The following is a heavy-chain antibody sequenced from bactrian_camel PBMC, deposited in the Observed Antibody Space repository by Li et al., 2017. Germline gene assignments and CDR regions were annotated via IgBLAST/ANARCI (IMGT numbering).Heavy chain of an antibody. CDR2: VDSNGVT. D-gene: IGHD5*01. CDR1: ESTYRSIC. J-gene: IGHJ4*01. V-gene: IGHV3S53*01. CDR3: AADQLYGGTCRDATEFAY. Sequence: HVQLVESGGGPVQAGGSLTLSCAASESTYRSICMAWFRQAPGSQRETVATVDSNGVTKVAASVKGRFALSKDNAKNTLYLQMNSLKPEDTAMYYCAADQLYGGTCRDATEFAYRGQGTQVTVS.